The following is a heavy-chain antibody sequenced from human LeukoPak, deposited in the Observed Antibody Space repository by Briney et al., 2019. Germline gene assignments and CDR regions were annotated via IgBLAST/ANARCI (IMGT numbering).Heavy chain of an antibody. Sequence: GGSLRLSCAASGFTVSSNYMSWVRQAPGKGPECVSVIYSSGGAYYADSVKGRFTISRDNSKNTLYLQMNNLRAEDTAVYYCATYYSVGVGAFDIWGQGTMVTVSS. D-gene: IGHD3-10*01. CDR3: ATYYSVGVGAFDI. J-gene: IGHJ3*02. CDR1: GFTVSSNY. V-gene: IGHV3-66*01. CDR2: IYSSGGA.